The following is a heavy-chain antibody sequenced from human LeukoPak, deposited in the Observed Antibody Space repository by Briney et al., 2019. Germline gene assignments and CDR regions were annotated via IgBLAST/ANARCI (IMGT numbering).Heavy chain of an antibody. CDR2: ISGSSTYT. Sequence: KPGGSLRLSCAASGFTFSDYYTSWIRQAPRKGLEWDSYISGSSTYTSYADSVKGRFTISRDNAKNSLYLQMNSLRAEDTAVYYCMSNPRTVTTSYWGQGTLVTVSS. J-gene: IGHJ4*02. CDR3: MSNPRTVTTSY. V-gene: IGHV3-11*06. CDR1: GFTFSDYY. D-gene: IGHD1-7*01.